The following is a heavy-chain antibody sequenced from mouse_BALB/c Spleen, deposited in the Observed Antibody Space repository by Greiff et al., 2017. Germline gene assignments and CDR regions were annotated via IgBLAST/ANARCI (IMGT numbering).Heavy chain of an antibody. J-gene: IGHJ4*01. Sequence: EVQVVESGGGLVKPGGSLKLSCAASGFTFSDYYMYWVRQTPEKRLEWVATISDGGSYTYYPDSVKGRFTISRDNAKNNLYLQMSSLKSEDTAMYYCARDEGIMDYWGQGTSVTVSS. V-gene: IGHV5-4*02. CDR2: ISDGGSYT. CDR3: ARDEGIMDY. CDR1: GFTFSDYY.